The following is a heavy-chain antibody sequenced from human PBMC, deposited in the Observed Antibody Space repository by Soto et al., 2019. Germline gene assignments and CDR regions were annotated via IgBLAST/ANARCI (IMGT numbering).Heavy chain of an antibody. CDR1: GGTFSSYA. Sequence: GASVKVSCKASGGTFSSYAISWVRQAPGQGLEWMGGIIPIFGTANYAQKFQGRVTITADESTSTAYMELSSLRSEDTAVYYCARDQPTIFGVVIIRDAFDIWGQGTMVTVSS. D-gene: IGHD3-3*01. CDR2: IIPIFGTA. J-gene: IGHJ3*02. V-gene: IGHV1-69*13. CDR3: ARDQPTIFGVVIIRDAFDI.